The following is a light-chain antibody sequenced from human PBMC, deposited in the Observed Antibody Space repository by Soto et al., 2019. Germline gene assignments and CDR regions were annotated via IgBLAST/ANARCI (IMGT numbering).Light chain of an antibody. Sequence: QSVLTQPPSASGTPGQRVTISCSGSTSNIGNNYVCWFQQLPGTAPKLLIYRNNQRPSGVPDRFSGSKSGTSASLAISGLRSEDEADYYCAAWDDSLNGVVFGGGTKVIVL. CDR3: AAWDDSLNGVV. V-gene: IGLV1-47*01. CDR2: RNN. CDR1: TSNIGNNY. J-gene: IGLJ3*02.